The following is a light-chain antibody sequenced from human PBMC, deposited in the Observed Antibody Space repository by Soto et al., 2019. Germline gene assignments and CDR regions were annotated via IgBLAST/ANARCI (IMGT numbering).Light chain of an antibody. J-gene: IGKJ5*01. V-gene: IGKV3-20*01. CDR1: QGIGDT. CDR3: QQYGTSPPIT. CDR2: VAS. Sequence: TQYPTTLSVSPGEGVTLSCRASQGIGDTLAWYQHKPGQTPRLLIYVASTRATGIPDRFSGSGSGTDFTLTISRLEPEDFAVYYCQQYGTSPPITFGQGTRLEIK.